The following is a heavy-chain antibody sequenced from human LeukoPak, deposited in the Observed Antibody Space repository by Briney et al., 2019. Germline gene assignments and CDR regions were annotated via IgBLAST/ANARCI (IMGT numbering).Heavy chain of an antibody. CDR1: GYTFTSYW. V-gene: IGHV5-51*01. CDR2: IYPGDSDT. Sequence: GESLKISCKGSGYTFTSYWIGWVRQLPGKGLEWMGIIYPGDSDTRYSPSFQGQVTMSVDKSISTAYLQWSSLKASDTAMYYCARLTEIAAAAYWGQGTLVTVSS. D-gene: IGHD6-13*01. CDR3: ARLTEIAAAAY. J-gene: IGHJ4*02.